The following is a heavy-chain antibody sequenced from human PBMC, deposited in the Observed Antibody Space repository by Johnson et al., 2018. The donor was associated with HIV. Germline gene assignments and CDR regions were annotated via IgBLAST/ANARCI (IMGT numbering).Heavy chain of an antibody. CDR1: GFTFSDFY. D-gene: IGHD3-10*01. CDR2: ISYDGTNT. CDR3: ARGALGSFDI. J-gene: IGHJ3*02. Sequence: QVQLVESGGCVVQPGRSLRLSCTASGFTFSDFYMSWIRQAPGKGLEWVAVISYDGTNTYYADSVKGRFTISRDNSRNTVFLQMIILRPKDTAMYYCARGALGSFDIWVQGTMVTVSA. V-gene: IGHV3-30*03.